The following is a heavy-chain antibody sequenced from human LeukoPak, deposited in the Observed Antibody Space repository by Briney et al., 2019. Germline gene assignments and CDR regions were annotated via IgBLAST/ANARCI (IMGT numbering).Heavy chain of an antibody. Sequence: GGSLRLSCAASGFPFSSYSMNWVRQAPGKGLEWVSSISSSSSYIYYADSVKGRFTISRDNAKNSLYLQMNSLRAEDTAVYYCALSTSLDARNYGDYDYWGQGTLVTVSS. V-gene: IGHV3-21*01. J-gene: IGHJ4*02. D-gene: IGHD4-17*01. CDR1: GFPFSSYS. CDR3: ALSTSLDARNYGDYDY. CDR2: ISSSSSYI.